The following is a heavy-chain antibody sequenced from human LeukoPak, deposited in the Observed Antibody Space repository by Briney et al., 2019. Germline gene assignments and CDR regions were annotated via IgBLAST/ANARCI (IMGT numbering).Heavy chain of an antibody. V-gene: IGHV3-53*01. CDR1: GFTISSNC. Sequence: GGSLTLSCAASGFTISSNCMSWVRQAPGKGMEWVSVIYSGGSTYYSDSVKGRFTNSRDNSKNPRYLQMNSLRAEDTAVYYCAIDGGAYSNDYWGQGTLVTVSS. CDR2: IYSGGST. D-gene: IGHD4-11*01. J-gene: IGHJ4*02. CDR3: AIDGGAYSNDY.